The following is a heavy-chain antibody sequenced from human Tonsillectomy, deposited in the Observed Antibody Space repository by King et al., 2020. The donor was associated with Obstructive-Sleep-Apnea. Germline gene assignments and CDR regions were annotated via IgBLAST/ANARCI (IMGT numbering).Heavy chain of an antibody. CDR1: GYSFTSYW. D-gene: IGHD2-2*01. CDR2: IYPGDSDT. V-gene: IGHV5-51*01. J-gene: IGHJ2*01. CDR3: ARLLTQDIVVEPAAIGWYFDL. Sequence: VQLVESGAEVKKPGESLKISCKGSGYSFTSYWIGWVRQMPGKGLEWMGIIYPGDSDTRYSPSFQGQVTISADKSISTAYLQWSSLKASDTARYYCARLLTQDIVVEPAAIGWYFDLWGRGTLVTVSS.